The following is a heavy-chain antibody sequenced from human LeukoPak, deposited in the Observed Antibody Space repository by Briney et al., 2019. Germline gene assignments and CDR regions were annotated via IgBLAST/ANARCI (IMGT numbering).Heavy chain of an antibody. CDR2: INPSGGSA. Sequence: ASVKVSCKTSGYTFTDYYMHWVRQAPGQGLEWMGIINPSGGSASYAQKFQGKVTMTRDTSTTTVYMELSSLRSEDTAMYYCARDLYGSGTDYWGQGTLVTVSS. V-gene: IGHV1-46*01. D-gene: IGHD3-10*01. J-gene: IGHJ4*02. CDR1: GYTFTDYY. CDR3: ARDLYGSGTDY.